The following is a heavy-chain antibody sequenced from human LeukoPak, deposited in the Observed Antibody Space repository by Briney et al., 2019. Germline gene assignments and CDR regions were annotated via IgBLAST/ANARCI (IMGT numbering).Heavy chain of an antibody. CDR1: GFTFSSYA. D-gene: IGHD3-10*01. Sequence: GGSLRLSCAAYGFTFSSYAMHWVRQAPGKGLEWVAAISYDGSNKYYADSVKGRFTISRDNSKNTLYLQMNSLRAEDTAVYYCARDSFKFGEFLSPRDYWGQGTLVTVSS. CDR3: ARDSFKFGEFLSPRDY. V-gene: IGHV3-30-3*01. CDR2: ISYDGSNK. J-gene: IGHJ4*02.